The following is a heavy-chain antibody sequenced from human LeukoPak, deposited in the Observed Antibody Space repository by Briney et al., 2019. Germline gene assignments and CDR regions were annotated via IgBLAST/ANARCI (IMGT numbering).Heavy chain of an antibody. CDR3: AKARGGWYAFDF. CDR2: ITGSGDTT. CDR1: GFTFGIYA. Sequence: GGSLRLSCAASGFTFGIYAMSWVRQAPGKGLEWVSTITGSGDTTYYADSVKGRVTISRDNSKNTMSLQMNALRVEDTAIYYCAKARGGWYAFDFWGQGIPVTVSS. J-gene: IGHJ4*02. V-gene: IGHV3-23*01. D-gene: IGHD6-19*01.